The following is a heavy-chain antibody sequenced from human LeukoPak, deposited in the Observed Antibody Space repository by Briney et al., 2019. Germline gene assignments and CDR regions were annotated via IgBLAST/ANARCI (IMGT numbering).Heavy chain of an antibody. CDR2: INPNSGGT. V-gene: IGHV1-2*02. CDR1: GYTFTGSY. D-gene: IGHD7-27*01. CDR3: AKESLTGDFDY. J-gene: IGHJ4*02. Sequence: ASVKVSCKASGYTFTGSYMHWVRQAPGQGLEWMGWINPNSGGTNYAQKLQGRITMTRDTSISTAYMELSRLRSDDTAVYYCAKESLTGDFDYWGQGTLVTVSS.